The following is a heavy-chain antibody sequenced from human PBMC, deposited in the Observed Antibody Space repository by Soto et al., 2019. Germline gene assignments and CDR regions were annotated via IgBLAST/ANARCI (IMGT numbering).Heavy chain of an antibody. Sequence: EVQVLESGGGLAQPGGSLRLSCVASGFTFSNYAMSWVRQAPGKGLEWVSTISGAGETTFYADSVNGRYTISRDNSKTTLYLKVRSLRGVDTPVYYCAKDFIPKDGLHRPFDICRQGRMVTVSS. D-gene: IGHD3-16*02. V-gene: IGHV3-23*01. CDR3: AKDFIPKDGLHRPFDI. J-gene: IGHJ3*02. CDR1: GFTFSNYA. CDR2: ISGAGETT.